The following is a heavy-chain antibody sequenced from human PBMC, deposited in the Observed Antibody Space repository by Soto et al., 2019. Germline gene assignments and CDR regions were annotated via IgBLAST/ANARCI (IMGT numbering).Heavy chain of an antibody. CDR1: SGSISSSSYY. CDR2: ISYSGTT. V-gene: IGHV4-39*01. CDR3: ARRRGGVVATENWFDP. J-gene: IGHJ5*02. D-gene: IGHD5-12*01. Sequence: QLQLQESGPGLVKPSETLSLTCTVSSGSISSSSYYWCCIRQSPGKGLEWIVTISYSGTTYNNPSLKSRVTISVDTSKNQFSLNLSSVTAADTAVYYCARRRGGVVATENWFDPWGQGTLVTVSS.